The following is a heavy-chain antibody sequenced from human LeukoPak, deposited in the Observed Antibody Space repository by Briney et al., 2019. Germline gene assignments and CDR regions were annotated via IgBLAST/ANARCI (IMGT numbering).Heavy chain of an antibody. CDR1: GGSISSYY. J-gene: IGHJ5*02. CDR3: ARDRTSAAANWFDP. CDR2: IYYSGST. Sequence: SETLSLTCTVSGGSISSYYWTWIRQPPGKGLEWIGYIYYSGSTNYNPSLKSRVTISIDTSKNQFSLKLSSVTAADTAVYYCARDRTSAAANWFDPWGQGTLVTVSS. D-gene: IGHD6-13*01. V-gene: IGHV4-59*12.